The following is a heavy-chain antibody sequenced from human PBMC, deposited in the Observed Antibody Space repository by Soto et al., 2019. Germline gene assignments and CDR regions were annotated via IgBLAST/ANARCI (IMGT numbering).Heavy chain of an antibody. D-gene: IGHD3-22*01. CDR1: GGSVSSGSYY. Sequence: SETLSLTCTVSGGSVSSGSYYWSWIRQPPGKGLEWIGYIYYSGSTNYNPSLKSRVTISVDTSKNQFSLKLSSVTAADTAVYYCARAQGDYYDSSGYRFDYWGQGTLVTAPQ. V-gene: IGHV4-61*01. CDR3: ARAQGDYYDSSGYRFDY. CDR2: IYYSGST. J-gene: IGHJ4*02.